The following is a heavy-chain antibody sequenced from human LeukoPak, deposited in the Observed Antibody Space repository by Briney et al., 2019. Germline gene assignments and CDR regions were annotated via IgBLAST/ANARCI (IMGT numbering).Heavy chain of an antibody. CDR2: ISSSGSTI. J-gene: IGHJ4*02. Sequence: GGSLRLSCAASGFTFSDYYMSWIRQAPGKGLEWVSYISSSGSTIYYADSVKGRFTISRDNAKNSLYLQMNSLRAEDTAVYYCARDQGSGIPIFGVARRVFDYWGQGTLVTVSS. CDR1: GFTFSDYY. D-gene: IGHD3-3*01. CDR3: ARDQGSGIPIFGVARRVFDY. V-gene: IGHV3-11*01.